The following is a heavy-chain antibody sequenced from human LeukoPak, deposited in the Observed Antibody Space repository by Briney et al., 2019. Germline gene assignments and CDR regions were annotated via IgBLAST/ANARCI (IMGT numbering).Heavy chain of an antibody. V-gene: IGHV3-21*01. Sequence: GGSLRLSCAASGFTFSSYSMNWVRQAPGKGLEWVSSISSSSSYIYYADSVKGRFTISRDNAKNSLYLQMNSLRAEDTAVYYCARAPVHYDSSGYYTLRYFDYWGQGTLATVSS. CDR3: ARAPVHYDSSGYYTLRYFDY. CDR2: ISSSSSYI. J-gene: IGHJ4*02. D-gene: IGHD3-22*01. CDR1: GFTFSSYS.